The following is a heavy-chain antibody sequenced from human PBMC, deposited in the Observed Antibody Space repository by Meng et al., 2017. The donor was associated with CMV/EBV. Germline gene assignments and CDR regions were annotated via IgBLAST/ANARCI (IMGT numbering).Heavy chain of an antibody. CDR3: ARGGDSWYSDY. J-gene: IGHJ4*02. CDR1: GGIFSTFA. Sequence: QGQLVQCEAGVKKPGSSVKVSCKASGGIFSTFAITWVRPAPGEGLEWMGGIIPVFETANYAERFQDRVTITADDSTTTAYMELSSLRADDTALCFCARGGDSWYSDYWGQGTLVTVSS. D-gene: IGHD1-26*01. V-gene: IGHV1-69*12. CDR2: IIPVFETA.